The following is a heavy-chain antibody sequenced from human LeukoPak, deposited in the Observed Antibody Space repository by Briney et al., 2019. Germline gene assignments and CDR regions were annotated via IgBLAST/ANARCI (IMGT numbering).Heavy chain of an antibody. CDR1: GFTFSSYA. Sequence: GGSLRLSCAASGFTFSSYAMHWVRQAPGKGLEYVSAISSNGGSTYYANSVKGRFAISRDNSKNTLYLQMGSLRAEDMAVYYCAREHGYDILTGYYTHYYYYYMDVWGKGTTVTVSS. D-gene: IGHD3-9*01. CDR2: ISSNGGST. V-gene: IGHV3-64*01. J-gene: IGHJ6*03. CDR3: AREHGYDILTGYYTHYYYYYMDV.